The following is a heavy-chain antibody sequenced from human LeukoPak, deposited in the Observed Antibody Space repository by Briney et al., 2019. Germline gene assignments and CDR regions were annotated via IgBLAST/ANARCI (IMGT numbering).Heavy chain of an antibody. D-gene: IGHD6-6*01. V-gene: IGHV1-3*04. CDR3: ARDRSSFSYAFDI. Sequence: ASVTVSYTASGYTFTTYAIHWVRQAPGQRLEWVGWISTYSDNRRYSPKFQGTVTITTDTSASTAYMELSSLRSEDTAVYYCARDRSSFSYAFDIWGQGTMVTVSS. J-gene: IGHJ3*02. CDR1: GYTFTTYA. CDR2: ISTYSDNR.